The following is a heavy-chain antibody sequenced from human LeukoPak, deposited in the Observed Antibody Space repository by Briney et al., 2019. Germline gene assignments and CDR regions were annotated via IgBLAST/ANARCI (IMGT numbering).Heavy chain of an antibody. D-gene: IGHD3-3*01. CDR3: AKDSVGGDTYYDFWSGYYILAYFDY. J-gene: IGHJ4*02. V-gene: IGHV3-23*01. Sequence: PGGSLRLSCAASGFTFSSYAMSWVRQAPGKGLEWVSAISDSGGSTYYADSVKGRFTISRDNSKNTLYLQMNSLRAEDTAVYYCAKDSVGGDTYYDFWSGYYILAYFDYWGQGTLVTVSS. CDR2: ISDSGGST. CDR1: GFTFSSYA.